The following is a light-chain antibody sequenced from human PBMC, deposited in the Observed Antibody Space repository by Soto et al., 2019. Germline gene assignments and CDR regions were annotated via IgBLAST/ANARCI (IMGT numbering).Light chain of an antibody. Sequence: EIVMTQSPATLSVSPGERATLSCRASQSLSSDLAWYQQKPGQTPRLLICGAYTRATGISARFMGSGSGTEFTLTISSLQSEDFALYYCQHYSNWPWTFGQGTKVDIK. V-gene: IGKV3-15*01. CDR1: QSLSSD. J-gene: IGKJ1*01. CDR3: QHYSNWPWT. CDR2: GAY.